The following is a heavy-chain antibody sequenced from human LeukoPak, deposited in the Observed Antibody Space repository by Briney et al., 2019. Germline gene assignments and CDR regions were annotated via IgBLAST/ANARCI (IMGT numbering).Heavy chain of an antibody. J-gene: IGHJ4*02. CDR2: TYYGSKWSN. CDR3: TRGRNSAFDY. V-gene: IGHV6-1*01. Sequence: SQTLSLTCVISGDSVSSNGVAWNWVRQSPSRGLEWLGRTYYGSKWSNDYTLSVKSRITINPDTSKNQFSLQLNSVTPEDTAVYYCTRGRNSAFDYWGQGTLVTVSS. CDR1: GDSVSSNGVA. D-gene: IGHD1-14*01.